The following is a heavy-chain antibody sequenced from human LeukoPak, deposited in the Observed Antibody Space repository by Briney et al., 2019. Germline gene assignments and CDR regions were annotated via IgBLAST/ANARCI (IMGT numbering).Heavy chain of an antibody. Sequence: GGSLRLSCAASGCTFSSYALNWVCQAPAKGLERVSDISVSSGRTCYANSVKGRFTISREDSKNTLYLQMNSPRVEDTAVDYCARDEYYFDYWGQGTLVTVSS. CDR3: ARDEYYFDY. CDR2: ISVSSGRT. J-gene: IGHJ4*02. CDR1: GCTFSSYA. V-gene: IGHV3-23*01.